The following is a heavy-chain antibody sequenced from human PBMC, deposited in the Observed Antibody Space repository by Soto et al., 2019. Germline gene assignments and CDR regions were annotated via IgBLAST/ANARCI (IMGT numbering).Heavy chain of an antibody. D-gene: IGHD3-3*01. CDR3: AKPQYYDFWTGYSY. CDR2: ISGSGGST. J-gene: IGHJ4*02. Sequence: EVQLLESGGGLVQPGGSLRLSCAASGFTFSSYAMSWVRQAPGKGLEWVSGISGSGGSTYYADSMKGRFTISRDNSKNTLYLQMNSLRAEDTALYYCAKPQYYDFWTGYSYWGQGTLVTVSS. V-gene: IGHV3-23*01. CDR1: GFTFSSYA.